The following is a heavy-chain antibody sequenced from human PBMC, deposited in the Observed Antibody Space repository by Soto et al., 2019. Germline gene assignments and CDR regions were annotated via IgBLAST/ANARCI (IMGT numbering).Heavy chain of an antibody. CDR3: ARDDEGYYYGMDV. CDR2: IYYSGST. V-gene: IGHV4-61*01. CDR1: GGSVSSGSYY. J-gene: IGHJ6*02. Sequence: SETLSLTCTVSGGSVSSGSYYWSWIRQPPGKGLEWIGYIYYSGSTNYNPSLKSRVTISVDTSKNQFSLKLSSVTAADTAVYYCARDDEGYYYGMDVWGQGTTVTVSS.